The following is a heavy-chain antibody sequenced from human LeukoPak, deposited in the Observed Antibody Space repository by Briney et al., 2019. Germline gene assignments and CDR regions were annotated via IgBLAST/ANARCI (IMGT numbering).Heavy chain of an antibody. CDR3: AKGSRQFSSDKAGPIDY. CDR2: ISGSGGST. Sequence: PGGSLRLSCAASGFTFSSYALTWVRQAPGKGLEWVSAISGSGGSTSYADSVRGRCTISRDNSKNTLFLQMNSLRAEDTAVYYCAKGSRQFSSDKAGPIDYWGQGTLVTVSS. D-gene: IGHD6-19*01. J-gene: IGHJ4*02. CDR1: GFTFSSYA. V-gene: IGHV3-23*01.